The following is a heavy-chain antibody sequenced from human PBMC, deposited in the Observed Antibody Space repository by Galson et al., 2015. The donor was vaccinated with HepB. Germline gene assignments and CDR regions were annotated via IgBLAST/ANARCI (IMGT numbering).Heavy chain of an antibody. V-gene: IGHV1-18*01. CDR3: ARRPLGRLNYGDYLDF. J-gene: IGHJ4*02. Sequence: SVKVSCKASGYPFTTYAVSWVRQAPGQGLEWMGWISASNGYTIYAQKFQGRVTMTTDTSTVTAFMELQGLRSDDTAIYFCARRPLGRLNYGDYLDFWGQGTLVTVSS. CDR1: GYPFTTYA. CDR2: ISASNGYT. D-gene: IGHD4-17*01.